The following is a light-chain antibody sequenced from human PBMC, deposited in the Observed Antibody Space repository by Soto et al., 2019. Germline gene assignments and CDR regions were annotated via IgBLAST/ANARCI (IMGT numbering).Light chain of an antibody. CDR3: QQYVTSPAIT. J-gene: IGKJ5*01. CDR1: QSVTNRY. Sequence: ESVLTQSPGTLSLSPGERATLSCRASQSVTNRYLAWYQQKPGQAPRLLIYGATMRTTGTPDRFSGAGSETHFTLAISRLEPGDFAVYYCQQYVTSPAITFGQGTRLEIK. V-gene: IGKV3-20*01. CDR2: GAT.